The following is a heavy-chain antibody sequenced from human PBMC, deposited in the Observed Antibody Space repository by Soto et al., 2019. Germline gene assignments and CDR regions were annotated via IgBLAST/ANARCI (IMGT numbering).Heavy chain of an antibody. CDR1: GYIFTNYY. Sequence: QVQLVQSGAEVKKPGASVKVSCKASGYIFTNYYIHWVRQAPGQGLEWMAIINPLPTSGSTNYAQEFQGRLTVTRDTSTSTVYMELNSLRSDDTAIYYCARDLAAAAYWGQGTLVTVSS. CDR3: ARDLAAAAY. J-gene: IGHJ4*02. CDR2: INPLPTSGST. V-gene: IGHV1-46*03. D-gene: IGHD6-13*01.